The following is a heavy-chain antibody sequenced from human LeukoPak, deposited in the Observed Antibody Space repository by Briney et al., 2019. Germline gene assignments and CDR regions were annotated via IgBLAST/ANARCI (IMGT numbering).Heavy chain of an antibody. Sequence: KPGGSLILSCAASGFTFSNAWVSWVRQAPGKGLEWVGRIKSKTDGGTTDYAAPVKGRFTISRDDSKNTLHLQMNSLKTDDTAVYYCTTDPVGEQWNILDYWGQGTLVTVSS. CDR1: GFTFSNAW. CDR3: TTDPVGEQWNILDY. J-gene: IGHJ4*02. D-gene: IGHD6-19*01. V-gene: IGHV3-15*01. CDR2: IKSKTDGGTT.